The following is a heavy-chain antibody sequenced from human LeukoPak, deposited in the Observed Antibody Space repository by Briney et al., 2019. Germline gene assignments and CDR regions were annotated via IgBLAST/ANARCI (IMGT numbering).Heavy chain of an antibody. CDR3: CPGNNFDF. CDR2: ISWNSGSI. D-gene: IGHD1-1*01. V-gene: IGHV3-9*01. Sequence: GRSLRLSCAASGFTFDDYGIHWVRKAPGKGLEWVSGISWNSGSIEYADSVKGRFTTSRDNAKSSLYLQMSSLRAEDTALYYCCPGNNFDFWGQGTLVTVSS. J-gene: IGHJ4*02. CDR1: GFTFDDYG.